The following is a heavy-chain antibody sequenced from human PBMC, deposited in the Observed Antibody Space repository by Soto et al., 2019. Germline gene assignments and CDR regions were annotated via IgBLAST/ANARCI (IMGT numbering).Heavy chain of an antibody. J-gene: IGHJ4*02. CDR1: TFIFSTYW. CDR2: IKRDGSET. D-gene: IGHD1-20*01. Sequence: EVHLVESGGGLVQPGGSLRLSCAAPTFIFSTYWMTWVRQAPGKGLEWVANIKRDGSETHYADSVKGRFTISRDNAKNSLYLQMNSLRVEDTAVYYCVRDGNNWNDFDYWGQGTLVTVSS. CDR3: VRDGNNWNDFDY. V-gene: IGHV3-7*01.